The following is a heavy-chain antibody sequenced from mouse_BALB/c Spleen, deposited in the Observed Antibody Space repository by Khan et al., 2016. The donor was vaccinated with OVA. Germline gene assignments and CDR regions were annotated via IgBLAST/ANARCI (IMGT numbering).Heavy chain of an antibody. CDR3: AKGVWSYYYAVDY. CDR2: IWGGGST. CDR1: GFSLTDYG. D-gene: IGHD2-10*02. Sequence: VQLQESGPGLVAPSQNLSITCSVSGFSLTDYGVSWIRQPPGKGLEWLGVIWGGGSTYYNSALESRLSISKDNSKSQVFLKMNSLQTDDTAMYYCAKGVWSYYYAVDYWGQGTSVTGSS. J-gene: IGHJ4*01. V-gene: IGHV2-6-5*01.